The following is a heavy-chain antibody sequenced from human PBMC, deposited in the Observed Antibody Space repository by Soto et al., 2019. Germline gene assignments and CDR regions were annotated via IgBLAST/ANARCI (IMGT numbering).Heavy chain of an antibody. CDR2: INPNGGSS. D-gene: IGHD5-18*01. V-gene: IGHV1-46*01. CDR3: ATSVNSAMAFDY. CDR1: GYTFTHYY. Sequence: QVQLVQSGAEVKKPGASVKVSCKASGYTFTHYYIHWVRPAPGQGLEWMGIINPNGGSSTYAQKCRARFTTTRVTSTSIVYMELSSLRSEDSVVYYCATSVNSAMAFDYWGQGTLVTVSS. J-gene: IGHJ4*02.